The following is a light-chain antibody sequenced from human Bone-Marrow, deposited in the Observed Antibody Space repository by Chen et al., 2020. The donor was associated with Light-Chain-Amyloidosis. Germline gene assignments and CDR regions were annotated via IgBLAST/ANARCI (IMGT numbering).Light chain of an antibody. Sequence: DIQMTQSPSSLSASVGDRVTITCRASQSITKFLNWYQQKPGKGPKLLIYTASRLQSGVPSRFSGSGSGTDFSLTISSVQPEALATYYCQQSYSTPTFGGGTKLEIK. CDR3: QQSYSTPT. J-gene: IGKJ4*01. CDR2: TAS. V-gene: IGKV1-39*01. CDR1: QSITKF.